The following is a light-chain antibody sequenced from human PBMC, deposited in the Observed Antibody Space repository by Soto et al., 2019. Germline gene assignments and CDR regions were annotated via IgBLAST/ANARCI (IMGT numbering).Light chain of an antibody. CDR2: DVS. Sequence: QSALTQPASVSGSPGQSITISCTGTRSDIGAYNFVSWYQQHPGEVPKLIIYDVSNRPSGVSNRFSGSKSGNTASLTISGLQAEDEADYYCNSYTSSSTYVFGTGTKVTVL. CDR1: RSDIGAYNF. V-gene: IGLV2-14*03. J-gene: IGLJ1*01. CDR3: NSYTSSSTYV.